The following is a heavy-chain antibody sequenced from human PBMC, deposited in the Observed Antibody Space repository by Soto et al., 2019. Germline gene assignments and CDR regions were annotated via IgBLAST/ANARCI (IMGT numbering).Heavy chain of an antibody. CDR3: ARHLYGDYDYYYYYMDV. J-gene: IGHJ6*03. V-gene: IGHV5-51*01. D-gene: IGHD4-17*01. Sequence: PGDSLKVACKGSGYSFTSYWIGWVRQMPGKGLERMGIIYPGDSDTRYSPSFQGQVTISADKSISTAYLQWSSLKASDTAMYYCARHLYGDYDYYYYYMDVWGKGTTVTVSS. CDR1: GYSFTSYW. CDR2: IYPGDSDT.